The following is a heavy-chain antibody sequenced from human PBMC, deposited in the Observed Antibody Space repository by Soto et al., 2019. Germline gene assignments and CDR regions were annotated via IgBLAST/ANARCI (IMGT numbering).Heavy chain of an antibody. J-gene: IGHJ4*02. D-gene: IGHD3-22*01. Sequence: PGGSLRLSCAASGFTFTSYAMGWVRQAPGKGLEWVSAITDSGGSTYYADSVKGRFTISRDNSKNTLYLQMNSLRAEDTAVYYCAKGYRSSGYYFDYWGQGTLVTVSS. CDR2: ITDSGGST. V-gene: IGHV3-23*01. CDR1: GFTFTSYA. CDR3: AKGYRSSGYYFDY.